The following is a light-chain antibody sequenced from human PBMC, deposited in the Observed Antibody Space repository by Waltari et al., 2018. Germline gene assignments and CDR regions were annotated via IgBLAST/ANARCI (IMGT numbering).Light chain of an antibody. Sequence: DIQVTQSPSPLSASVGDRVLIPCRTSQTITNYLNWYQQKPGKAPQLLIYAASNLQSGVPSRFSGSGSGTDFTLTISSLQPDDFATYFCQQTYSVPLTFGGGTRVEIK. CDR2: AAS. J-gene: IGKJ4*01. CDR3: QQTYSVPLT. CDR1: QTITNY. V-gene: IGKV1-39*01.